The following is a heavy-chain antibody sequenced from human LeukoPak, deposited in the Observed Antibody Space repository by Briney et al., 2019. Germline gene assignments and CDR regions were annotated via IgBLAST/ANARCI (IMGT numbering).Heavy chain of an antibody. V-gene: IGHV3-13*04. Sequence: GASLRLSCAASEFTFSNYGMHWVRQPTGKGLEWVSGIGAAGDTYYAGSVKGRFTISRENAKNSLYLQMNGLTAGDTAVYYCARGIATRFWYFDLWGRGTLVTVFS. CDR1: EFTFSNYG. CDR3: ARGIATRFWYFDL. J-gene: IGHJ2*01. CDR2: IGAAGDT.